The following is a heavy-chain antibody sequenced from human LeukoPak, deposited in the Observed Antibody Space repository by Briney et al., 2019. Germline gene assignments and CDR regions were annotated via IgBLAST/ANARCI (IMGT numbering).Heavy chain of an antibody. CDR3: ARSRYNWNEKYYFDY. D-gene: IGHD1-20*01. CDR2: IYYIGST. J-gene: IGHJ4*02. CDR1: GGSISSYY. Sequence: SETLPLTCTVSGGSISSYYWSWIRQPPGKGREGIGYIYYIGSTNYNPSLKSPVTISVDPSKNQFSLKLSSVPAADTAVYYCARSRYNWNEKYYFDYWGQGTLVTVSS. V-gene: IGHV4-59*08.